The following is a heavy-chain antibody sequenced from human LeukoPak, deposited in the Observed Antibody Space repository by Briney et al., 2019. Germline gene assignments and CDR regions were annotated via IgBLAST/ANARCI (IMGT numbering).Heavy chain of an antibody. CDR1: GFTFSNYW. CDR2: IKTDGSEK. J-gene: IGHJ4*02. CDR3: AKGEDRPPFPKDRYNWNYGKL. D-gene: IGHD1-7*01. V-gene: IGHV3-7*01. Sequence: GGSLRLSCEGSGFTFSNYWMGWVRQAPGKGLQWVANIKTDGSEKYYVDSVKGRFTISRDNSKNTLYLQMNSLRAEDTAVYYCAKGEDRPPFPKDRYNWNYGKLWGQGTLVTVSS.